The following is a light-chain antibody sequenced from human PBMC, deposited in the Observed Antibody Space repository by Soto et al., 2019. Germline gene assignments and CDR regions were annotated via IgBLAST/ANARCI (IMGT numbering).Light chain of an antibody. J-gene: IGKJ3*01. V-gene: IGKV1-12*01. CDR1: QDISSS. CDR2: DAS. CDR3: HQAHSFPFT. Sequence: DIQMTQSPSAVSASVGDRVTITCRASQDISSSLAWYQQKPGKAPKLLISDASRLQSGVPSTFSGSGSGTDFSLTISSLQPEDFATYYCHQAHSFPFTFGPGTRVEFK.